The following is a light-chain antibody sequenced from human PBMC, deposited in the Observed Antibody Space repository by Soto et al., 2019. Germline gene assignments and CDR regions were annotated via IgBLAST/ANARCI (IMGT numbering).Light chain of an antibody. CDR1: HSVTGRY. J-gene: IGKJ1*01. V-gene: IGKV3-15*01. CDR3: QQYNNWPRT. Sequence: EIVMTQSPGTLSLSPGERATLSSRSSHSVTGRYLAWYQQKRGQAPRLLIYGASTRATGIPARFSGSGSGTEFTLTISSLQSEDFAVYYCQQYNNWPRTFGQGTKVDIK. CDR2: GAS.